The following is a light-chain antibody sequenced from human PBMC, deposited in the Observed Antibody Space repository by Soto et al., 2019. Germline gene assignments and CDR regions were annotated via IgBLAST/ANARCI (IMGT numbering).Light chain of an antibody. CDR2: EVN. Sequence: SMLTLPPSASGSPGQSVTISCTGTNNDIGGYNYVSWYQQHPGKAPKLMIHEVNKRPSGVPDRFSGSKSGNTASLTVSGLQAEDEADYYCSSYAGSNSPYVFGTGTKVTVL. J-gene: IGLJ1*01. CDR3: SSYAGSNSPYV. CDR1: NNDIGGYNY. V-gene: IGLV2-8*01.